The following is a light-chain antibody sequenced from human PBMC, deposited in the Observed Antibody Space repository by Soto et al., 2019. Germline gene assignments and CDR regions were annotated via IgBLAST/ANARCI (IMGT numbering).Light chain of an antibody. V-gene: IGKV3-20*01. Sequence: EIVLTQSPGTLSLSPGERATLSCRASQSVTGSYLAWYQQIPGQAPRLLIYGASTRATGIPDRFSGSGSGTDFTLIISRPEPEDFAVYYCQQYGSSPQFTFGPGTKVDIK. J-gene: IGKJ3*01. CDR2: GAS. CDR3: QQYGSSPQFT. CDR1: QSVTGSY.